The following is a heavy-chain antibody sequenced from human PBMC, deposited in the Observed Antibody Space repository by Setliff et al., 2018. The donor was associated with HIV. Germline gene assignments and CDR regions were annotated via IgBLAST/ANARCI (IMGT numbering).Heavy chain of an antibody. CDR3: ANLRGEEAGAAV. Sequence: GASVKVSCKASGGIVTNYVLSWVRQAPGQGLDWMGGIIPIFGTANYAQKFQGRVTITADESTSTAYMELTGLRSEDTAVYYCANLRGEEAGAAVRGQGTTVTASS. D-gene: IGHD3-10*01. CDR1: GGIVTNYV. CDR2: IIPIFGTA. V-gene: IGHV1-69*13. J-gene: IGHJ6*01.